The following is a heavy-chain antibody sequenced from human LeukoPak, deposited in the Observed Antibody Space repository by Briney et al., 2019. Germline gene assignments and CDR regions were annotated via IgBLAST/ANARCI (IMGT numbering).Heavy chain of an antibody. J-gene: IGHJ3*02. V-gene: IGHV4-39*07. D-gene: IGHD4-17*01. Sequence: SETLSLTCTVSGGSISTSSYYWGWIRQPPGKGLECIGNIYYSGSTYYNPSLKSRVTISVDTSKNQFSLKLSSVTAADTAVYYCATSGDYGSDAFDIWGQGTMVTVSS. CDR3: ATSGDYGSDAFDI. CDR2: IYYSGST. CDR1: GGSISTSSYY.